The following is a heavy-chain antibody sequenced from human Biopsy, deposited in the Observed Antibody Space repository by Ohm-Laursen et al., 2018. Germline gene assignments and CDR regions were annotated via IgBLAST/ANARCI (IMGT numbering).Heavy chain of an antibody. J-gene: IGHJ6*02. V-gene: IGHV4-59*02. CDR3: ARDSGILNCGNFKYYHYYGMDV. CDR2: IYYSVMT. CDR1: GDSVTKYY. Sequence: SETLSLTCAVSGDSVTKYYWSWIRQPPGKGLEWIGHIYYSVMTNYNPSLQSRISISDDTTRNQFSLILSSGTAADTAVYYGARDSGILNCGNFKYYHYYGMDVWGQGTKVTVSS. D-gene: IGHD4-23*01.